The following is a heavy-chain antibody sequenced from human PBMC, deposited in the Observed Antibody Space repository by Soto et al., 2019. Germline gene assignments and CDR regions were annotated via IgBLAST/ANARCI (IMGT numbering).Heavy chain of an antibody. V-gene: IGHV3-33*01. CDR2: IWYDGSNK. CDR3: PRGCRPIVTAHFHY. D-gene: IGHD2-2*01. Sequence: GRSLRLSCAASGLTFSSYGMHWVGQAPGKGLEWVAVIWYDGSNKYYADSVKGRFTISRDNSKNTLYLQMNSLRAEDTAVYYCPRGCRPIVTAHFHYWGPGTLVTV. J-gene: IGHJ4*02. CDR1: GLTFSSYG.